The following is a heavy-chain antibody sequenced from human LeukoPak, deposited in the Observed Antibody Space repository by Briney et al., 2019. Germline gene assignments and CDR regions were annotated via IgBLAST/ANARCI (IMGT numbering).Heavy chain of an antibody. J-gene: IGHJ4*02. V-gene: IGHV3-23*01. Sequence: PGGSLRLSCAASGFTFSSYAMNWVRQAPGKGLEWVSATSGSGGSIYYGDSVKGRFTISRDNSKNTLYLQMNSLRVEDTAVYYCAKGGYGDRSWGFHYWGQGTLVTVSS. CDR3: AKGGYGDRSWGFHY. D-gene: IGHD4-17*01. CDR1: GFTFSSYA. CDR2: TSGSGGSI.